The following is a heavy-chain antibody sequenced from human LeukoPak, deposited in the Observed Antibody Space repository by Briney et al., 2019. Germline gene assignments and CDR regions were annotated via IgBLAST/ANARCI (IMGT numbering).Heavy chain of an antibody. CDR1: RXTFSSYA. Sequence: GGSLRLSCSASRXTFSSYAMNWVRQAPGKGLEYVSAITSNGGSTYYADSVKGRFTISRDNSKNTLYLQMSSLRAEDTAVYYCVKGRCSGSSCYGGDYWGQGTLVTVSS. CDR3: VKGRCSGSSCYGGDY. J-gene: IGHJ4*02. CDR2: ITSNGGST. V-gene: IGHV3-64D*06. D-gene: IGHD2-2*01.